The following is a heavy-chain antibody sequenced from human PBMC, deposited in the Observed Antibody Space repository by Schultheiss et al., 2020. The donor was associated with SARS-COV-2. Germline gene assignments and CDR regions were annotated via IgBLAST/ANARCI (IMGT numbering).Heavy chain of an antibody. CDR1: GGSISSGGYY. J-gene: IGHJ6*02. Sequence: SETLSLTCTVSGGSISSGGYYWSWIRQHPGKGLEWIGYIYYSGSTYYNPSLKSRVTISVDTSKNQFSLKLSSVTAADTAVYYCARDTAMATGTGYYYGMDVWGQGTTVTVSS. CDR2: IYYSGST. CDR3: ARDTAMATGTGYYYGMDV. V-gene: IGHV4-31*03. D-gene: IGHD5-18*01.